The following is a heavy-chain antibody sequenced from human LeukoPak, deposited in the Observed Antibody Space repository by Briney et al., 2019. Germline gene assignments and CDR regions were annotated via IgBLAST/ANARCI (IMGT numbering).Heavy chain of an antibody. CDR2: IYTSGNT. Sequence: PSETLSLTCAVSGISISTYYWSWIRQPAGKGLEWIGRIYTSGNTNYKPSLKSRLTISVDKSKNHLSLKLSSLIAADTAFYYCAGGPSGTAYDWGHGALVTVSS. CDR1: GISISTYY. D-gene: IGHD1-1*01. V-gene: IGHV4-4*07. J-gene: IGHJ4*01. CDR3: AGGPSGTAYD.